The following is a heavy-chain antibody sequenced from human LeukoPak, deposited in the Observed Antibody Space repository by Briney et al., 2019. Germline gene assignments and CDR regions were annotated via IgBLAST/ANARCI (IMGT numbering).Heavy chain of an antibody. CDR1: GFSLYSSGVG. Sequence: SGPTLVIPTQTLTLTCTFSGFSLYSSGVGVGWIRQPPGRALEWLAVIYWDDDKRYNPSLRSRLTMPKDASRNQAFLVVANMDPVDTATYYCAHRRPGHLTGWDNSYFDNWGPGTLVTVSS. D-gene: IGHD1/OR15-1a*01. J-gene: IGHJ4*02. CDR3: AHRRPGHLTGWDNSYFDN. CDR2: IYWDDDK. V-gene: IGHV2-5*02.